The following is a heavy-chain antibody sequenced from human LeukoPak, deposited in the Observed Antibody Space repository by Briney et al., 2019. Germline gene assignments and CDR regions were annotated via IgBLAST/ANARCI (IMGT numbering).Heavy chain of an antibody. J-gene: IGHJ4*02. CDR1: GFAFKCYA. Sequence: PGGSVTRSCAACGFAFKCYALRWLRQAPRKGLDWVSAINGSGCSTYLADSVKGRFTISRDNSKNALYLQMNSLRAEYTTVYYCAHISSSWPDYWGQGTLVTVSS. D-gene: IGHD6-13*01. V-gene: IGHV3-23*01. CDR3: AHISSSWPDY. CDR2: INGSGCST.